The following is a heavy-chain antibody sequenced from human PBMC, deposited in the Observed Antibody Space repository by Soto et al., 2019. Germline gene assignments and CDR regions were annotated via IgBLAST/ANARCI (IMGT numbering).Heavy chain of an antibody. Sequence: QLQLQESGPGLVKPSETLSLTCTVSGGSISSSSYYWGWIRQPPGKGLEWIGGIYYSGSTYYNPSLKMRVAISGDTSKNHFSLKLSSVTAADTAVYSCARHTPAISISDHWGQGTLVTVSS. CDR3: ARHTPAISISDH. V-gene: IGHV4-39*01. CDR2: IYYSGST. J-gene: IGHJ4*02. D-gene: IGHD3-3*01. CDR1: GGSISSSSYY.